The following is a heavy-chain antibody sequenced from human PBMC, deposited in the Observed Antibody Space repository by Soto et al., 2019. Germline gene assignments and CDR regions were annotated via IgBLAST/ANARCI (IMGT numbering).Heavy chain of an antibody. V-gene: IGHV4-59*01. CDR3: ARDSGYYGSGSYSY. J-gene: IGHJ4*02. CDR1: VGSISSYY. D-gene: IGHD3-10*01. CDR2: IYYSGST. Sequence: SETLSLTCTVSVGSISSYYWIWIRQPPGKGLEWIGYIYYSGSTNYNPSLKSRVTISVDTSKNQFSLKLSSVTAADTAVYYCARDSGYYGSGSYSYWGQGTLVTVSS.